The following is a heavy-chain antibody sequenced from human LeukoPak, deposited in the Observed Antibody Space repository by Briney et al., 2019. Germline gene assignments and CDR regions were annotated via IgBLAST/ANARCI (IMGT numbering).Heavy chain of an antibody. J-gene: IGHJ5*02. CDR3: ARGRRHYYGSGSYWLDP. D-gene: IGHD3-10*01. CDR2: INHSGST. Sequence: SETLSLTCAVYGGSFSGYYWSWIRQPPGKGLEWIGEINHSGSTNYNPSLKSRVTISVDTSKNQFSLKLSSVTAADTAVYYCARGRRHYYGSGSYWLDPWGQGTLVTVSS. V-gene: IGHV4-34*01. CDR1: GGSFSGYY.